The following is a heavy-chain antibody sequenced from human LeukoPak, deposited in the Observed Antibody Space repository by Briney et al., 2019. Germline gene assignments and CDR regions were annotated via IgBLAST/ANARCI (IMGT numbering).Heavy chain of an antibody. D-gene: IGHD4-17*01. Sequence: SETRSLTCSVSGGSISSHYWSWIRQPPRKGLEWIGYIYYSGSTKYNPSLKSRVSISVDTSKNQFSLKLSSVTAADTAVYYCARGGTTVTPGLLWFDPWGQGALLADSS. CDR3: ARGGTTVTPGLLWFDP. CDR1: GGSISSHY. CDR2: IYYSGST. V-gene: IGHV4-59*11. J-gene: IGHJ5*02.